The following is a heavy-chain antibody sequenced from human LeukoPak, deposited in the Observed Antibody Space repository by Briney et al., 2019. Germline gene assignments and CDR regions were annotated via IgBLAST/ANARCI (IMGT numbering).Heavy chain of an antibody. Sequence: GGSLRLSCLASGFSFSIYAMDWVRQAPGQGLKWVSAVGTGADTYYADSVRGRFTISRDNSKNTLYLQMDSLRAEDTAIYYCTRKTPGRAPFDYWGQGTLVTVSS. CDR2: VGTGADT. D-gene: IGHD2-15*01. CDR3: TRKTPGRAPFDY. J-gene: IGHJ4*02. CDR1: GFSFSIYA. V-gene: IGHV3-23*01.